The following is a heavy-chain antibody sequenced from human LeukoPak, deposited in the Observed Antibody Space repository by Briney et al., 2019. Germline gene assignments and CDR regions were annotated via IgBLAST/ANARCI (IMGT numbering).Heavy chain of an antibody. CDR2: INHSGST. CDR1: GGSFSGHY. D-gene: IGHD3-3*01. V-gene: IGHV4-34*01. Sequence: PSETLSLTCGVYGGSFSGHYWIWVRQPPGKGLEWIGEINHSGSTNFNPSLKSRVTISIDTSRNQFSLTLSSVTAADTAVYYCARGFGLVIPYYYYMDVCDKGTTVTVSS. CDR3: ARGFGLVIPYYYYMDV. J-gene: IGHJ6*03.